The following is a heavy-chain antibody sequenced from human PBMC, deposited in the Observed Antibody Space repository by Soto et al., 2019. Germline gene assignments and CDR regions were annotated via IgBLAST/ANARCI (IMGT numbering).Heavy chain of an antibody. CDR3: ARALILYDGDSEAVSQIDY. CDR2: ITHTGST. J-gene: IGHJ4*02. CDR1: GGSFSGYY. V-gene: IGHV4-34*01. Sequence: PSETLSLTCAVYGGSFSGYYWSWIRQPPGKGLEWIGEITHTGSTNYNPSLKSRVTISVDTSKNQFSLKLSSLTAADTAVYYCARALILYDGDSEAVSQIDYWGQGTLVTVSS. D-gene: IGHD2-21*02.